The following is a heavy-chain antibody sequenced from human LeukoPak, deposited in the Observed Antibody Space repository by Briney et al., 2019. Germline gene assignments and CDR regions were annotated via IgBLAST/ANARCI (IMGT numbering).Heavy chain of an antibody. V-gene: IGHV4-61*02. CDR2: IYTSGST. CDR1: GGSISSGSYY. Sequence: PSETLSLTCTVSGGSISSGSYYWSWIRQPAGKELEWIGRIYTSGSTNCNPSLKSRVTISVDTSKNQFSLKLSSVTAADTAVYYCARENYYDSSGYSDWGQGTLVTVSS. J-gene: IGHJ4*02. D-gene: IGHD3-22*01. CDR3: ARENYYDSSGYSD.